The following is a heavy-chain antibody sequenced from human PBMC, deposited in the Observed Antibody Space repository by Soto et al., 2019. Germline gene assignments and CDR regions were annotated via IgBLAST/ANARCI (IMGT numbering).Heavy chain of an antibody. V-gene: IGHV1-8*01. D-gene: IGHD5-18*01. J-gene: IGHJ4*01. CDR1: GYTFTSYD. Sequence: QVQLVQSGAEVKKPGASVKVSCKASGYTFTSYDINWVRQATGQGLEWMGWMNPNSGNTASAQKFQGRVTMTRNTAISTAYMKLSSLRSEDTAVYYCAREGGYSYGFGYWGHGTLVTVSS. CDR3: AREGGYSYGFGY. CDR2: MNPNSGNT.